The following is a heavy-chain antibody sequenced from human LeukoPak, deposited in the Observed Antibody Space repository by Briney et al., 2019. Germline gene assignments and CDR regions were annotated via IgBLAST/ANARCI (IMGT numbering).Heavy chain of an antibody. V-gene: IGHV3-74*01. CDR1: GFTFSSYW. D-gene: IGHD1-26*01. Sequence: PGGSLKLSCAASGFTFSSYWMHWVRQAPGKGLVWVSRINSDGSSTSYADSVKGRFTISRDNAKNTLYLQMNSLRAENTAVYYCARGRVGATQDYWGQGTLVTVSS. CDR2: INSDGSST. CDR3: ARGRVGATQDY. J-gene: IGHJ4*02.